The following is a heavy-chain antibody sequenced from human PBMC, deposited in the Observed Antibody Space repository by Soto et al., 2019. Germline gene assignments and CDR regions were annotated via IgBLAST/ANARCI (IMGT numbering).Heavy chain of an antibody. D-gene: IGHD3-3*01. CDR1: GGSISRSNL. J-gene: IGHJ6*02. CDR2: IYHSGST. V-gene: IGHV4-4*02. CDR3: ARMLDDFWSGYWPMDV. Sequence: PSETLSLTCAVSGGSISRSNLSRWGRQPPGKGREGIGEIYHSGSTNYNPSLMSRVTISVDKSKNQFSLKLSSVTAADTAVYYCARMLDDFWSGYWPMDVWGQGTAVTVSS.